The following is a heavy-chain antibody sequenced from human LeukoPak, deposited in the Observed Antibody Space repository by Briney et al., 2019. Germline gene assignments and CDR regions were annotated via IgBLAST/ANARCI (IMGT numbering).Heavy chain of an antibody. J-gene: IGHJ4*02. CDR2: MNPNSGNT. Sequence: GASVKVSCKASGYTFSTYDVIWVRQAAGQGLEWMGWMNPNSGNTGYAQKFQGRVTMTGDTSITTAYMELSSLMSEDTAVYYCARAIRNQLLSDYWGQGTLVIVSS. D-gene: IGHD2-2*01. V-gene: IGHV1-8*01. CDR1: GYTFSTYD. CDR3: ARAIRNQLLSDY.